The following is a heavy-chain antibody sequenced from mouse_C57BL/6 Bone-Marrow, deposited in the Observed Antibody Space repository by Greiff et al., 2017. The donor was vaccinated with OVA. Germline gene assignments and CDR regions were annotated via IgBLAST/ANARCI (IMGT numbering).Heavy chain of an antibody. CDR2: IDPENGDT. J-gene: IGHJ1*03. CDR1: GFNIKDDY. D-gene: IGHD2-1*01. Sequence: EVQLQQSGAELVRPGASVKLSCTASGFNIKDDYMHWVKQRPEQGLEWMGWIDPENGDTESASKFQGKATITADTSSNTTYLQLSSLTSEDTAVYYFTDGNLWYFDVWGTGTTVTVSS. V-gene: IGHV14-4*01. CDR3: TDGNLWYFDV.